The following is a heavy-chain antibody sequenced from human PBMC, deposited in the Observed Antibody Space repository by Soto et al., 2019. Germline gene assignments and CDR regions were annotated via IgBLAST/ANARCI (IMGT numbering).Heavy chain of an antibody. CDR3: ARGPELWLSSAEFPDY. V-gene: IGHV3-30-3*01. J-gene: IGHJ4*02. Sequence: GGSLRLSCAASGFTFSSYAMHWVRQAPGKGLEWVAVISYDGSNKYYADSVKGRFTISRDNSKNTLYLQMNSLRAEDTAVYYCARGPELWLSSAEFPDYWGQGTLVTVSS. CDR2: ISYDGSNK. D-gene: IGHD5-18*01. CDR1: GFTFSSYA.